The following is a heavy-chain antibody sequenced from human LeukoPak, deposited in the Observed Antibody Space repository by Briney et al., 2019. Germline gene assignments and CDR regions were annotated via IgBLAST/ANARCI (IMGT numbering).Heavy chain of an antibody. CDR1: GYSFTSYW. V-gene: IGHV5-51*01. CDR3: ARRNLKHYYDSSGYWSAAFDI. J-gene: IGHJ3*02. Sequence: GESLKISCKGSGYSFTSYWIGWVRQMPGKGLDWMGIFSPGDSKTRYSPSFQGQVTISADKSISTAYLQWSSLKASDTAIYYCARRNLKHYYDSSGYWSAAFDIWGQGTMVTVSS. CDR2: FSPGDSKT. D-gene: IGHD3-22*01.